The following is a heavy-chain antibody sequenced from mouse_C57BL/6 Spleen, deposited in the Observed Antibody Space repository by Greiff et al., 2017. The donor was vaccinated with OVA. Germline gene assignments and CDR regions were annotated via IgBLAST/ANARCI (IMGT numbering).Heavy chain of an antibody. J-gene: IGHJ3*01. V-gene: IGHV5-6*01. D-gene: IGHD2-3*01. Sequence: EVKLVESGGDLVKPGGSLKLSCAASGFTFSSYGMSWVRQTPDKRLEWVATISSGGSYTYYPDSVKGRFTISRDNAKNTLYLQMSILKSEDTAMYYCARQDGYYERAWFAYWGQGTLVTVSA. CDR3: ARQDGYYERAWFAY. CDR2: ISSGGSYT. CDR1: GFTFSSYG.